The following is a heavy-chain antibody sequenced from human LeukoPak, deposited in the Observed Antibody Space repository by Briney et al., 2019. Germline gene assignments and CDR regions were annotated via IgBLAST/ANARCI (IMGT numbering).Heavy chain of an antibody. CDR2: INPNSGGT. V-gene: IGHV1-2*06. D-gene: IGHD6-19*01. J-gene: IGHJ4*02. CDR3: ARDRRWGSSGWYYFEY. Sequence: GASVKVSCKASGYTFTGYYMHWVRQAPGQGLEWMGRINPNSGGTNYAQKFQGRVTMTRDTSISTAYMELSRLRSDDTAVYYCARDRRWGSSGWYYFEYWGQGTLVTVSS. CDR1: GYTFTGYY.